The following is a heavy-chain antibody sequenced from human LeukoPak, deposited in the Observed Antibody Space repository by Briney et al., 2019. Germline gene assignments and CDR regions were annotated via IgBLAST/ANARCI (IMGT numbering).Heavy chain of an antibody. CDR1: GGTFSSYA. CDR2: ISAYNGYT. D-gene: IGHD4-23*01. Sequence: ASVKVSCKASGGTFSSYAISWVRQAPGQGLEWMGWISAYNGYTDYAQKFQFRVTMTTDTSTSTAYMELRSLRSDDTAVYYCARDEAVTTEVTQHFQHWGQGTLVTVSS. CDR3: ARDEAVTTEVTQHFQH. V-gene: IGHV1-18*01. J-gene: IGHJ1*01.